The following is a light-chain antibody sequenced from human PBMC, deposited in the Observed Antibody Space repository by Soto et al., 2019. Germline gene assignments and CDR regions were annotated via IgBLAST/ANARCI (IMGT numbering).Light chain of an antibody. J-gene: IGLJ1*01. CDR2: EVS. CDR3: SSYAGSNNFEV. V-gene: IGLV2-8*01. Sequence: QSALTQPPSASGSPGQSVTISCTGTSSDVGGYNYVSWYQQHPGKAPKLMIYEVSKRPSGVPDRFSGSKSGNTASLTVSGLQPEDEADYYCSSYAGSNNFEVFGTGTKVTVL. CDR1: SSDVGGYNY.